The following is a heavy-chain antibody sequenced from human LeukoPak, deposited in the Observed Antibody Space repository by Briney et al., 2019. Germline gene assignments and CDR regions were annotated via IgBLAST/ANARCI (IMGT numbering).Heavy chain of an antibody. CDR2: IYHSGST. CDR1: GGSISSSSYY. J-gene: IGHJ4*02. V-gene: IGHV4-39*07. Sequence: PSETLSLTCTVSGGSISSSSYYWGWIRQPPGKGLEWIGSIYHSGSTYYNSSLKGRVTISVDTSNNQFSLKLSSVTAADTAVYYCAVRFDAYDFWSGYYTSGIIDYWGQGTLVTVSS. D-gene: IGHD3-3*01. CDR3: AVRFDAYDFWSGYYTSGIIDY.